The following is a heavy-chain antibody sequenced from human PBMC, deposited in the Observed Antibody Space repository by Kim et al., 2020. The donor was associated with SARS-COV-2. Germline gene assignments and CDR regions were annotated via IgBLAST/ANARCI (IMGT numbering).Heavy chain of an antibody. V-gene: IGHV2-5*05. CDR3: AHRRPLGYGMDV. J-gene: IGHJ6*02. Sequence: HYDPSLKSRLTITKDTSKNQVVLTMTNMDPVDTATYYCAHRRPLGYGMDVWGQGTTVTVSS.